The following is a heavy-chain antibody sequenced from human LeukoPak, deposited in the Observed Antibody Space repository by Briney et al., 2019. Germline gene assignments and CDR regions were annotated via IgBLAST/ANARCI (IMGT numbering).Heavy chain of an antibody. J-gene: IGHJ4*02. Sequence: ASVKVSCKASGYTFTSYAMHWVRQAPGQRLEWMGWINAGNGNTKYSQKFQGRVTITRDTSASTAYMELSSLRSEDTAVYYCAGVQRITIFSSRHPEFDYWGQGTLVTVSS. CDR2: INAGNGNT. CDR1: GYTFTSYA. CDR3: AGVQRITIFSSRHPEFDY. V-gene: IGHV1-3*01. D-gene: IGHD3-9*01.